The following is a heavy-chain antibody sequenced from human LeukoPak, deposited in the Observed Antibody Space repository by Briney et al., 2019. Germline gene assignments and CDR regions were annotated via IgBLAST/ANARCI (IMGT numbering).Heavy chain of an antibody. CDR1: GYTFTGYY. Sequence: ASVKVSCKASGYTFTGYYMHWVRQAPGQGLEWMGRINPNSGGTNYAQKFQGRVTMTRDTSISTAYMELSRLKSDDTAEYYCAVIAAAGPYSTAAKRRDFDYWGQGTLVTVSS. CDR3: AVIAAAGPYSTAAKRRDFDY. J-gene: IGHJ4*02. D-gene: IGHD6-13*01. V-gene: IGHV1-2*06. CDR2: INPNSGGT.